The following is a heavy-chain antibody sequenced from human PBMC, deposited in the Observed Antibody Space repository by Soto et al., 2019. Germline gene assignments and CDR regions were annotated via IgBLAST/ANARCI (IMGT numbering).Heavy chain of an antibody. D-gene: IGHD2-2*01. J-gene: IGHJ6*03. Sequence: QVQLQQWGAGLLKPSETLSLTCAVYGGSFSGYYWSWIRQPPGKGLEWIGEINHSGSTNYNPSLKSRVTISVDTYKNQFSLKLSSVTAADTAVYYCAREDIVVVPAARHYYYYMDVWGKGTTVTVSS. CDR2: INHSGST. CDR1: GGSFSGYY. CDR3: AREDIVVVPAARHYYYYMDV. V-gene: IGHV4-34*01.